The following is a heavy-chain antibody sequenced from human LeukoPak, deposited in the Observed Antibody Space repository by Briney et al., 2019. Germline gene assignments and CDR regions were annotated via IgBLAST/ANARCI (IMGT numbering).Heavy chain of an antibody. CDR2: IYYSGST. V-gene: IGHV4-61*01. D-gene: IGHD1-1*01. CDR1: AYSISSAYY. J-gene: IGHJ4*02. CDR3: ARDRGTWNDDGFDY. Sequence: SETLSLTCTVSAYSISSAYYWGWIRQPPGKGLEWIGYIYYSGSTNYNPSLKSRVTISVDTSKNQFSLKLSSVTAADTAVYYCARDRGTWNDDGFDYWGQGTLVTVSS.